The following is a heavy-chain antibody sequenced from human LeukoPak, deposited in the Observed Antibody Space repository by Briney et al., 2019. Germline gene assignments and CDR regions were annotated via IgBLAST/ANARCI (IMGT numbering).Heavy chain of an antibody. CDR2: MYYSGST. J-gene: IGHJ4*02. D-gene: IGHD1-26*01. Sequence: PSETLSLTCTVSGGPIRSYYWSWIRQPPGKGLEWIGYMYYSGSTTYHPSLQSRVTISVDTSKNQFSLKLSSVTAADTAVYYCASGSYSFYYFDYWGQGTLVTVSS. CDR3: ASGSYSFYYFDY. V-gene: IGHV4-59*01. CDR1: GGPIRSYY.